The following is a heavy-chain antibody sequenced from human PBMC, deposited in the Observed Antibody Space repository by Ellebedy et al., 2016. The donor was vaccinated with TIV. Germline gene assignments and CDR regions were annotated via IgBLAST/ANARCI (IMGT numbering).Heavy chain of an antibody. CDR1: GISFSGYS. CDR2: IPHAGRNE. CDR3: ARDGRVGSYYRGVY. D-gene: IGHD1-26*01. V-gene: IGHV3-30*03. J-gene: IGHJ4*02. Sequence: GGSLRLSXAASGISFSGYSFHWARQAPGKGLEWVAFIPHAGRNEYYADSVKGRFTISRDNSRSTVYLQMNSLRPEDTAVYYCARDGRVGSYYRGVYWGQGTLVTVSS.